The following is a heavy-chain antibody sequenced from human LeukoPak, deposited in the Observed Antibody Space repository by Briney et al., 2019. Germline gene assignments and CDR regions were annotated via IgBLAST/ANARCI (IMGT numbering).Heavy chain of an antibody. CDR1: GGSFSGYY. CDR3: ARGLWAAAGTVL. Sequence: SETLSLTCAVYGGSFSGYYWNWLRQPPGQGLEWIGEINHSGSTNYNPSLKSRVTMSVDTSKNQFSLKLSSLTAADTAVYYCARGLWAAAGTVLWGQGTLVTVSS. CDR2: INHSGST. J-gene: IGHJ4*02. V-gene: IGHV4-34*01. D-gene: IGHD6-13*01.